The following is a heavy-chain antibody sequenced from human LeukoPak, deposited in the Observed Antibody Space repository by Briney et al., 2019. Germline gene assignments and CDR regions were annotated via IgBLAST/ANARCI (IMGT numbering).Heavy chain of an antibody. CDR1: GGSISRSNCY. CDR3: ARSHWGPYGSRIANWFDP. J-gene: IGHJ5*02. CDR2: IYYSGST. Sequence: SETLSLTCTVSGGSISRSNCYWGWIRQPPGKGLEWIGSIYYSGSTYYNPSLKSRVTISVDTSKNQFSLKLSSVTAADTAVYYCARSHWGPYGSRIANWFDPWGQGTLVTVSS. D-gene: IGHD6-13*01. V-gene: IGHV4-39*07.